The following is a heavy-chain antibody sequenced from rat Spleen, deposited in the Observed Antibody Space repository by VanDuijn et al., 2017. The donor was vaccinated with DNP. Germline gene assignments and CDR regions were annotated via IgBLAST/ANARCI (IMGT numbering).Heavy chain of an antibody. Sequence: QVQLKESGPGLVQPSQTLSLTCTVTGSSLPSYGVSWVRQPPGKGLEWIAAISSGGNTYYNSALKSRQSISRDTSKSQVFLKMNSLQTEDTAIYFCTSSYSSSGFAYWGQGTLVTVSS. CDR1: GSSLPSYG. D-gene: IGHD1-2*01. CDR3: TSSYSSSGFAY. V-gene: IGHV2S12*01. CDR2: ISSGGNT. J-gene: IGHJ3*01.